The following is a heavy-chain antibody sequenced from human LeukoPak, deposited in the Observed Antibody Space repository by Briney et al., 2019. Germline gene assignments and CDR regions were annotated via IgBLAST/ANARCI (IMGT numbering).Heavy chain of an antibody. CDR2: IYYSGST. CDR1: GGSISSYY. D-gene: IGHD3-3*01. J-gene: IGHJ5*02. CDR3: ARGIYDFWSGYSYNWFDP. V-gene: IGHV4-59*01. Sequence: PSETLSLTCTVSGGSISSYYWSWIRQPPGKGLEWIGYIYYSGSTNYNPSLKSRVTISVDTSKNQFSLKLSSVTAADTAVYYCARGIYDFWSGYSYNWFDPWGQGTLVTVSS.